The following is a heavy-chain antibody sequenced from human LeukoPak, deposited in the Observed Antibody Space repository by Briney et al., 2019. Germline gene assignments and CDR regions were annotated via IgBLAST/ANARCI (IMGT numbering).Heavy chain of an antibody. D-gene: IGHD3-10*01. CDR3: AKDLNYYGSGSHQNI. CDR1: GFTFSSYG. V-gene: IGHV3-30*18. CDR2: ISYDGSNK. J-gene: IGHJ3*02. Sequence: GGSLRLSCAASGFTFSSYGMHWVRQAPAKGLEGVAVISYDGSNKYYADSVKGRFAISRDNAKNSLYLQMNSLRAEDTALYYCAKDLNYYGSGSHQNIWGQGTMVTVSS.